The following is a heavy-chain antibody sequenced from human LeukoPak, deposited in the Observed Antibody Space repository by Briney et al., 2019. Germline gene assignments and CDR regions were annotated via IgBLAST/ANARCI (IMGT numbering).Heavy chain of an antibody. CDR3: VRVDMGATSRDAFDI. D-gene: IGHD1-26*01. J-gene: IGHJ3*02. Sequence: GGSLRLSCAASGFSFSDHYIDWVRQAPGKGLEWVGRGRDRTKSYTTDYAPSVKGRFIISRDDSKNSLYLHLNSLKTEDTAVYYCVRVDMGATSRDAFDIWGQGTMVTVSS. V-gene: IGHV3-72*01. CDR2: GRDRTKSYTT. CDR1: GFSFSDHY.